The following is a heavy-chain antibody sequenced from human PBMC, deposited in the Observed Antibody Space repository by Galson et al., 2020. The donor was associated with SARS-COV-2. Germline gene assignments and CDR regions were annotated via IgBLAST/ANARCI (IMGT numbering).Heavy chain of an antibody. CDR1: GYTFTNHV. D-gene: IGHD1-1*01. CDR2: ISPSGSNT. V-gene: IGHV1-46*01. CDR3: ARDVHLDYFDY. Sequence: ASGKVSCKTSGYTFTNHVMHWVRQAPGQGLEWMGIISPSGSNTSYAQKFQGRVTMTTDTSTGTVFMELRSLRSDDSAKYYGARDVHLDYFDYWGQGTLVTVSS. J-gene: IGHJ4*02.